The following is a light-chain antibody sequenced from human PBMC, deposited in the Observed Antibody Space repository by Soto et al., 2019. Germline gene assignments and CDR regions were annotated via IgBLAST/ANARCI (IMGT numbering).Light chain of an antibody. CDR1: QSVLHSLNNKNY. CDR3: QQYGGSPRT. J-gene: IGKJ2*01. CDR2: WAS. Sequence: DIVMTQSPDSLAVSLGERATINCKSSQSVLHSLNNKNYLAWYQQKPGQPPKLLIYWASDRESGVPDRFSGSGSGTDFTLTISGLQAGDVAVYYCQQYGGSPRTFGQGTKLEIK. V-gene: IGKV4-1*01.